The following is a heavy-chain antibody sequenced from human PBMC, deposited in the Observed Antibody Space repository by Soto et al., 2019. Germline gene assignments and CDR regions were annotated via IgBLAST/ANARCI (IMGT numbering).Heavy chain of an antibody. Sequence: QVQLQQWGAGLLKPSETLSLTCAVYGGSFSGYYWTWIRQPPGTGLEWIGEIDHSGSTTYNPSLKSRVTISVDTSNNQISLKLTSVTAADTAVYYCARDNITGLFDYWGQGTLVTVSS. J-gene: IGHJ4*02. D-gene: IGHD3-10*01. CDR1: GGSFSGYY. V-gene: IGHV4-34*01. CDR2: IDHSGST. CDR3: ARDNITGLFDY.